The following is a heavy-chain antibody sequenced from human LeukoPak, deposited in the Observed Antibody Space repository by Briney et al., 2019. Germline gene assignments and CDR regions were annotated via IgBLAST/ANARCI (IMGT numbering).Heavy chain of an antibody. CDR1: GGSLSSYY. CDR2: IYYSGST. J-gene: IGHJ4*02. V-gene: IGHV4-59*01. D-gene: IGHD3-22*01. CDR3: ARVPPTYYYDSSGYYFDY. Sequence: SGTLSLTCTVSGGSLSSYYCSWLRQPPGKGLEWIGYIYYSGSTNYNPSLKSRVTISVDTSKNQFSLKLSSVTAADTAVYYCARVPPTYYYDSSGYYFDYWGQGTLVTVSS.